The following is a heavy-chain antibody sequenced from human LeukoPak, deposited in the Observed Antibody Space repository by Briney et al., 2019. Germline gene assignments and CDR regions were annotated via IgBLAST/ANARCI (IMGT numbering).Heavy chain of an antibody. CDR3: ASLPTPYCSSTSCHDY. CDR2: INTNTGNP. J-gene: IGHJ4*02. CDR1: GYSFTNYA. D-gene: IGHD2-2*01. Sequence: ASVKVSCKASGYSFTNYAMNWVRQAPGQGLEWMGWINTNTGNPTYAQGFTGRFVFSLDTSVSTAYLQISSLKAEDTAVYYCASLPTPYCSSTSCHDYWGQGTLVTVSS. V-gene: IGHV7-4-1*02.